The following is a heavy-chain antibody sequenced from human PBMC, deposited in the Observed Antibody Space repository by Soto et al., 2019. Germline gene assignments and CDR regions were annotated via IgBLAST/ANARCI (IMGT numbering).Heavy chain of an antibody. J-gene: IGHJ6*02. CDR3: AKGSVRQYSSSWYLGGMDV. D-gene: IGHD6-13*01. CDR1: GFTFSTYG. CDR2: ISYEESNK. V-gene: IGHV3-30*18. Sequence: GGSLRLSCAASGFTFSTYGMHWVRQAPGKGLEWVAVISYEESNKYYADSVKGRFTISRDNSRNTLFMQMNSLRAEDAAVYYCAKGSVRQYSSSWYLGGMDVWGQGTTVTVSS.